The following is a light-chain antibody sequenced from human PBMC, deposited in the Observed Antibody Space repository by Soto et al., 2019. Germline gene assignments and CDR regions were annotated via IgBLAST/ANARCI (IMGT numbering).Light chain of an antibody. Sequence: EIVLTQSPGTLSLSPGERATLSCRASQSVSSSYLAWYQQKPGQAPRLLIYGASSRSTGVPDRFSGSGSGTDFSLTISRREPEDFAVSYCQQYVSAPLTFGGGTKVEIK. V-gene: IGKV3-20*01. J-gene: IGKJ4*01. CDR1: QSVSSSY. CDR2: GAS. CDR3: QQYVSAPLT.